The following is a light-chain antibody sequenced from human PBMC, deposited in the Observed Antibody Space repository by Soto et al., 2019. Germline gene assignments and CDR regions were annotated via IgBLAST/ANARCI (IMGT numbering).Light chain of an antibody. CDR2: KAS. CDR1: QGISFY. V-gene: IGKV1-5*03. J-gene: IGKJ5*01. CDR3: QQHNSFSIT. Sequence: DIQLTQSPSSLSASVGDRVTITCRASQGISFYLAWYQQKPGKAPKLLIYKASSLESGVPSRFSGSGSGTDFTLTINSLQADDFATYYCQQHNSFSITFGQGTRLEIK.